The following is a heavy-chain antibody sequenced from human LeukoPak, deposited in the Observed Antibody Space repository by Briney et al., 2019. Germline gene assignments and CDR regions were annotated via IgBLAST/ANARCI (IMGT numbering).Heavy chain of an antibody. D-gene: IGHD6-13*01. J-gene: IGHJ4*02. CDR2: INGDGGSR. Sequence: GGSLRLSCAASGFTFSTYWMHWVRQAPGKGLVWVSRINGDGGSRNYADSVKGRSTISRDNAKNTLCLQMSSLRVEDTAVYYCASASSHRTAAGGDYWGQGTLVTVST. V-gene: IGHV3-74*01. CDR1: GFTFSTYW. CDR3: ASASSHRTAAGGDY.